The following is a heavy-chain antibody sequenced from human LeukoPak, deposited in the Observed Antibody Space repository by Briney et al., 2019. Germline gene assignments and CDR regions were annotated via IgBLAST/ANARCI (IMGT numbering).Heavy chain of an antibody. CDR3: ARLGYCNRVSCYGWFDP. Sequence: SETLSLTCPVSGYSIMSGYYWGWIRQPPGKGLEWIGSIYHSGSTYHNASLKSRVTMSVDTSKNQFSLKLSSVTAADTAVYYCARLGYCNRVSCYGWFDPWGQGTLVTVSS. CDR2: IYHSGST. D-gene: IGHD2-2*01. V-gene: IGHV4-38-2*01. CDR1: GYSIMSGYY. J-gene: IGHJ5*02.